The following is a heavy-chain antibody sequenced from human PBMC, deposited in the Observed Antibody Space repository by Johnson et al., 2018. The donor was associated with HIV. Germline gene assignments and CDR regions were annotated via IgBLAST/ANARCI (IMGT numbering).Heavy chain of an antibody. Sequence: QVQLVESGGGLVQPGGSLRLSCAASGFTFSSYGMHWVRQVTGKGLEWVSGINWNGGSTGYADSVKGRFTISRDNSNNTLYLQMSGLRGEDTAVYSCARGRSSSSTAAFDIWGQGTMVTVSS. V-gene: IGHV3-NL1*01. CDR1: GFTFSSYG. D-gene: IGHD6-6*01. CDR3: ARGRSSSSTAAFDI. J-gene: IGHJ3*02. CDR2: INWNGGST.